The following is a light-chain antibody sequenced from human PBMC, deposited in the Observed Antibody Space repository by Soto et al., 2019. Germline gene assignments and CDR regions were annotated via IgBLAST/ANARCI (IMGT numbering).Light chain of an antibody. Sequence: HSVLTQPPTVSGAPGQGLTITSTRINTNNAAGYDVHWYQQFPGTAPKLLIYFISNRSSGVPGRFSGSRSGPSASLAITGLEAEDEADYFCQSYDSSLSGYVFGAGTKVTVL. CDR3: QSYDSSLSGYV. V-gene: IGLV1-40*01. CDR2: FIS. CDR1: NTNNAAGYD. J-gene: IGLJ1*01.